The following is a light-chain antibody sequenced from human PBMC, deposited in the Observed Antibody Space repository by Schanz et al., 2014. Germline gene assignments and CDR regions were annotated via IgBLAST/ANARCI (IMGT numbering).Light chain of an antibody. J-gene: IGLJ3*02. CDR1: SSDVGAYNY. Sequence: QSALTQPASVSGSPGQSITISCTGTSSDVGAYNYVSWYQQHPGKAPKLMIYDVTNRPSGVSNRFSGSQSGNTASLTISGLQAEDEADYYCCSYAGGLTWVSGGGTKMTVL. CDR2: DVT. V-gene: IGLV2-23*02. CDR3: CSYAGGLTWV.